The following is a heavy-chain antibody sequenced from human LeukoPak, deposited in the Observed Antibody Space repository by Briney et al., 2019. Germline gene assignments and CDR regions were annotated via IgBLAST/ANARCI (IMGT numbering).Heavy chain of an antibody. CDR2: INPNSGGT. V-gene: IGHV1-2*02. J-gene: IGHJ4*02. CDR1: GYTFTGYY. Sequence: ASVKVSCKASGYTFTGYYMHWVRQAPGQGLEWMGWINPNSGGTNYAQKFQGRVAMTRDTSISTTYMELSRLRSDDTVVYYCASQPYYFDSSGYYDYWGQGTLVTVSS. CDR3: ASQPYYFDSSGYYDY. D-gene: IGHD3-22*01.